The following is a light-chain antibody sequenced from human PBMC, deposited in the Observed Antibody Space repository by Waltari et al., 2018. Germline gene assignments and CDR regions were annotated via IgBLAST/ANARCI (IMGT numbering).Light chain of an antibody. CDR3: SSYTSSSTLWV. CDR1: SSDVGAYNF. V-gene: IGLV2-14*01. J-gene: IGLJ3*02. Sequence: QSALTQPASVSGSPGQSITISCTGTSSDVGAYNFVSWYQQHPGKAPKLMIYDVSNRQSGVSNRFSGSKSGNTGSLTISGLQAEDEADYDCSSYTSSSTLWVFGGGTKLTIL. CDR2: DVS.